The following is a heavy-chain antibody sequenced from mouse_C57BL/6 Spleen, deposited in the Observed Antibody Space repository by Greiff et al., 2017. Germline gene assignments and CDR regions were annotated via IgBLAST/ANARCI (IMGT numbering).Heavy chain of an antibody. CDR2: FYPGSGSI. V-gene: IGHV1-62-2*01. Sequence: QVQLKQSGAELVKPGASVKLSCKASGYTFTEYTIHWVKQRSGQGLEWIGWFYPGSGSIKYNEKFKDKATLTADKSSSTVYMELSRLTSEDSAVYFCARHEDPVYYGNPWFAYWGQGTLVTVSA. CDR1: GYTFTEYT. J-gene: IGHJ3*01. D-gene: IGHD2-1*01. CDR3: ARHEDPVYYGNPWFAY.